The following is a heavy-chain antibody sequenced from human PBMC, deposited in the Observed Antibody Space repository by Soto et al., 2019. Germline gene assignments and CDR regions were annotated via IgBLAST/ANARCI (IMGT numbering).Heavy chain of an antibody. J-gene: IGHJ4*02. CDR2: IYSGGST. CDR3: ASGRDSSGWYYFDY. CDR1: GFTVSSNY. D-gene: IGHD6-19*01. V-gene: IGHV3-53*04. Sequence: EVQLVESGGGLVQPGGSLRLSCAASGFTVSSNYMSWVRQAPGKGLEWVSVIYSGGSTYYADSVKGRFTISKHNSKNTLYLQMNSLRAEDTAVYYCASGRDSSGWYYFDYWGQGTLVTVSS.